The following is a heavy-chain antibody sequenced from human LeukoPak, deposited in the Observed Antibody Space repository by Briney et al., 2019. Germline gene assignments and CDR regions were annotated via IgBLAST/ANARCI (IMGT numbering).Heavy chain of an antibody. J-gene: IGHJ3*02. CDR2: IIPIFGTA. Sequence: SVKVSCTASGGTFSSYAISWVRQATGQGLEWMGGIIPIFGTANYAQKFQGRVTITADESTGTAYMELSSLRSEDTAVYYCARGRWEATNAFDIWGQGTMVTVSS. CDR3: ARGRWEATNAFDI. CDR1: GGTFSSYA. V-gene: IGHV1-69*13. D-gene: IGHD1-26*01.